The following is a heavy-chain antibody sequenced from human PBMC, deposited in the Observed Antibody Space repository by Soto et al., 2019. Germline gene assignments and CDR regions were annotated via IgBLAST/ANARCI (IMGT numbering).Heavy chain of an antibody. CDR2: IYWDDDK. D-gene: IGHD3-10*01. CDR1: GFSLSTSGVG. CDR3: AHSMVRGVIESLGEWFDP. V-gene: IGHV2-5*02. Sequence: GSGPTLVNPTQTLTLTCTFSGFSLSTSGVGVGWIRQPPGKALEWLALIYWDDDKRYSPSLKSRLTITKDTSKNQVVLTMTNMDPVDTATYYCAHSMVRGVIESLGEWFDPWGQGTLVTVSS. J-gene: IGHJ5*02.